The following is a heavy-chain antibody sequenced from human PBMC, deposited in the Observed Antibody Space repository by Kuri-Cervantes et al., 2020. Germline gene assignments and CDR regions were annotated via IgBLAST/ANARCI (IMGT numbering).Heavy chain of an antibody. V-gene: IGHV4-4*02. J-gene: IGHJ2*01. D-gene: IGHD6-6*01. CDR2: IYHSGST. CDR3: ARVGYSSSSDWNFDL. Sequence: GSLRLSCAVSGGSISSSNWWSWVRQPPGKGLEWIGEIYHSGSTNNNPSLKSRVTISVGKSKNQFSLRLTSVTAADTAVYYCARVGYSSSSDWNFDLWGRGTLVTVSS. CDR1: GGSISSSNW.